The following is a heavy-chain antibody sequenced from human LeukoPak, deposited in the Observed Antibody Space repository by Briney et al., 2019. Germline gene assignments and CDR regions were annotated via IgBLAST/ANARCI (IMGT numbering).Heavy chain of an antibody. CDR2: ISGYNGNT. D-gene: IGHD6-13*01. J-gene: IGHJ4*02. Sequence: ASVKVSCKTSGYTFTSYGISWVRQAPGQGLEWMGWISGYNGNTNYAQKFQGRVTMTTDTSTSTAYMELRSLRSDDTAVYYCARALNLAAAGTLDYWGQGSLVTVSS. CDR1: GYTFTSYG. V-gene: IGHV1-18*01. CDR3: ARALNLAAAGTLDY.